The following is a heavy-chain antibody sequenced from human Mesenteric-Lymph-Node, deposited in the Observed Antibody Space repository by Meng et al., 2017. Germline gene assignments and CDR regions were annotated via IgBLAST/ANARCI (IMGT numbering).Heavy chain of an antibody. Sequence: SETLSLTCTVSGGSISSYYWSWIRQPPGKGLEWIGYIYYSGSTNYNPSLKSRVTISVDTSKNQFSLKLSSVTAEDTAVYYCARGIEFIAAAGDIEYYFDYWGQGTLVTVSS. CDR3: ARGIEFIAAAGDIEYYFDY. D-gene: IGHD6-13*01. CDR1: GGSISSYY. CDR2: IYYSGST. J-gene: IGHJ4*02. V-gene: IGHV4-59*01.